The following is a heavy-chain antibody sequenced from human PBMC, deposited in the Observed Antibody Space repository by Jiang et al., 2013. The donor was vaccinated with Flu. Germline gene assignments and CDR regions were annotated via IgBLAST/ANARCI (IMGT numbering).Heavy chain of an antibody. CDR1: GYTFTSYG. D-gene: IGHD5-18*01. Sequence: SGYTFTSYGISWVRQAPGQGLEWMGWISAYNGNTNYAQKLQGRVTMTTDTSTSTAYMELRSLRSDDTAVYYCARRSGYSYGLASGFDYWGQGTLVTVSS. V-gene: IGHV1-18*01. J-gene: IGHJ4*02. CDR2: ISAYNGNT. CDR3: ARRSGYSYGLASGFDY.